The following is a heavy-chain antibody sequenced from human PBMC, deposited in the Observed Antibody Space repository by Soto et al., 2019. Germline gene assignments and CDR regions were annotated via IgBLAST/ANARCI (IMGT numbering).Heavy chain of an antibody. J-gene: IGHJ4*02. V-gene: IGHV3-33*01. CDR3: ARVYPARYYDILTGHPLFDY. D-gene: IGHD3-9*01. CDR2: IWYDGSNK. CDR1: GFTFSSYG. Sequence: GSLRLSCAASGFTFSSYGMHWVRQAPGKGLEWVAVIWYDGSNKYYADSVKGRFTISRDNSKNTLYLQMNSLRAEDTAVYYCARVYPARYYDILTGHPLFDYWGQGTLVTVSS.